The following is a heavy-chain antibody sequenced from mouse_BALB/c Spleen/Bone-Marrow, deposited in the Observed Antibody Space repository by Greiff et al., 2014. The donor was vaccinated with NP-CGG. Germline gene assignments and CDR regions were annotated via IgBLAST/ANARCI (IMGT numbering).Heavy chain of an antibody. J-gene: IGHJ3*01. CDR2: INSYNGGT. CDR3: ARVGELRRGAWFPY. D-gene: IGHD3-3*01. CDR1: GYSFTGYT. V-gene: IGHV1-26*01. Sequence: VQLKHSGPELVKPEASMKISCKASGYSFTGYTMNWVKQSPGKNLEWIGLINSYNGGTSYNQKFKDKATLTVDKSSSTAYMELLSLTSEDSAVYYCARVGELRRGAWFPYWGQGTLVTVSA.